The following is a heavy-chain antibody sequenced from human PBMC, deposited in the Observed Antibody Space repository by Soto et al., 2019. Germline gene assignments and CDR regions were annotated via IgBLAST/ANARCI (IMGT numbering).Heavy chain of an antibody. Sequence: QVQLVESGGGVVQPGRSLRLSCAASGFTFSSDAMHWVRQAPGKGLEWVAVISYDGSNKYYADSVKGRFTISRDNSKNTLYLQMNSLRAEDTAVYYCASGQGLGGFDPWGQGTLVTVSS. CDR1: GFTFSSDA. J-gene: IGHJ5*02. CDR3: ASGQGLGGFDP. CDR2: ISYDGSNK. V-gene: IGHV3-30-3*01. D-gene: IGHD7-27*01.